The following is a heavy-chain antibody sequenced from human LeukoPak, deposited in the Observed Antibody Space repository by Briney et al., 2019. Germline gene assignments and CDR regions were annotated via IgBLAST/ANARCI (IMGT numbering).Heavy chain of an antibody. CDR2: IYYSGST. V-gene: IGHV4-39*07. CDR1: GGSISSSSYY. Sequence: SEALTLTCTVSGGSISSSSYYWGWIRQPPGKGLEWIGSIYYSGSTYYNPSLKSRVTISVGTSKNQFSLKLSSVTAADTAVYYCARDRSGYDFFDYWGQGTLVTVSS. D-gene: IGHD5-12*01. CDR3: ARDRSGYDFFDY. J-gene: IGHJ4*02.